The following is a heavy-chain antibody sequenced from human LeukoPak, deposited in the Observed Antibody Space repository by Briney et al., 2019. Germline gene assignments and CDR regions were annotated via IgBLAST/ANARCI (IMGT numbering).Heavy chain of an antibody. J-gene: IGHJ4*02. Sequence: PGESLRLSCAASGFTFTSYTMNWVRQAPGKGPEWVSSISSRRTYIYYADSVKGRFTISRDNAKNSLYLQMNSLRAEDTAVYYCAKDGVATITFDYWGQGTLVTVSS. CDR3: AKDGVATITFDY. V-gene: IGHV3-21*01. CDR1: GFTFTSYT. CDR2: ISSRRTYI. D-gene: IGHD5-12*01.